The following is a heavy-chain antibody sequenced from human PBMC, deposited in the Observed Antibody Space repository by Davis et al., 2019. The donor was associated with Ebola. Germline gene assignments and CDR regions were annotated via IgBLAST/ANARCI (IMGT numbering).Heavy chain of an antibody. V-gene: IGHV4-34*01. D-gene: IGHD1-1*01. J-gene: IGHJ6*03. CDR2: INHSGST. Sequence: MPSETLSLTCAVYGGSFSGYYWSWIRQPPVKGLELIGEINHSGSTNYNPSLKSRVTISVDTSKNQFSLKLSSVTAADTAVYYCARGRQSYYYYYMDVWGKGTTVTVSS. CDR3: ARGRQSYYYYYMDV. CDR1: GGSFSGYY.